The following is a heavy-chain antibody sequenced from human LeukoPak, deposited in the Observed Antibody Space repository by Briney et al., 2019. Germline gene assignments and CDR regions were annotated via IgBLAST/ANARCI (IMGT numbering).Heavy chain of an antibody. Sequence: PGGSLRLSCAASGFTVSSNYMTWVRQAPAKGLEWVSVIYNDGVGGNIYYADSVKGRFTISRHNSKNTLYLQMNSLRAEDTAVYYCARENGHCSTTSCPLDVWGQGTTVTVSS. D-gene: IGHD2-2*01. CDR3: ARENGHCSTTSCPLDV. CDR2: IYNDGVGGNI. V-gene: IGHV3-53*04. J-gene: IGHJ6*02. CDR1: GFTVSSNY.